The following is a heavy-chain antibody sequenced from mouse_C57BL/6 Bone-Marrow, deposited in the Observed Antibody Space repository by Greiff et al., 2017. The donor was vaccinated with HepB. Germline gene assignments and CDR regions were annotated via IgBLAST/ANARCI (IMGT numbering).Heavy chain of an antibody. Sequence: VQLQQPGAELVKPGASVKLSCKASGYTFTSYWMHWVKQRPGRGLEWIGRIDPNSGGTKYNEKFKSKATLTVDKPSSTAYMQLSSLTSEDSAVYYGERWRLRRGDYAMDYWGQGTSVTVSS. J-gene: IGHJ4*01. CDR1: GYTFTSYW. V-gene: IGHV1-72*01. CDR2: IDPNSGGT. D-gene: IGHD2-4*01. CDR3: ERWRLRRGDYAMDY.